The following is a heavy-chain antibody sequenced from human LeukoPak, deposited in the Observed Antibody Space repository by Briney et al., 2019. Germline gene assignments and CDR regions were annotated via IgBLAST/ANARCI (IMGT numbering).Heavy chain of an antibody. CDR2: INPSGGST. CDR3: ARDRTCMPGGYYYGMDV. Sequence: GASVKVSCKASGYTFTSYYMHWVRQAPGQGLEWMGIINPSGGSTSYAQKFQGRVTMTRDTSTSTVYMELSSLRSEDTVVYYCARDRTCMPGGYYYGMDVWGQGTTVTVSS. J-gene: IGHJ6*02. D-gene: IGHD2-8*01. CDR1: GYTFTSYY. V-gene: IGHV1-46*01.